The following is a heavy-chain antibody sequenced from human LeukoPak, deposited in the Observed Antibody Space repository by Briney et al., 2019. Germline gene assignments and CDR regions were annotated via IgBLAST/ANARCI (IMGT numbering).Heavy chain of an antibody. Sequence: PSETLSLTCTVSGGSISSYYWSWIRQPPGKGLECVVYNSYSGSTNYNPSLKSRVTISIDTSKNQFSLKLRSVTAADTAIYYCARQGYDILTGYIDAFDIWGQGTMVTVSS. D-gene: IGHD3-9*01. CDR1: GGSISSYY. J-gene: IGHJ3*02. CDR2: NSYSGST. CDR3: ARQGYDILTGYIDAFDI. V-gene: IGHV4-59*08.